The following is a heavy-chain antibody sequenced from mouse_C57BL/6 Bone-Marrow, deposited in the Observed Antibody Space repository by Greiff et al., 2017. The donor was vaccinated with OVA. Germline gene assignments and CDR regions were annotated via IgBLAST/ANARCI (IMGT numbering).Heavy chain of an antibody. J-gene: IGHJ3*01. V-gene: IGHV1-22*01. CDR1: GYTFTDYN. CDR3: ARAIYYGYDGLAWFAY. Sequence: SGPELVKPGASVKMSCKASGYTFTDYNMHWVKQSHGKSLEWIGYINPNNGGTSYNQKFKGKATLTVNKSSSTAYMELRSLTSEDSAVYYCARAIYYGYDGLAWFAYWGQGTLVTVSA. D-gene: IGHD2-2*01. CDR2: INPNNGGT.